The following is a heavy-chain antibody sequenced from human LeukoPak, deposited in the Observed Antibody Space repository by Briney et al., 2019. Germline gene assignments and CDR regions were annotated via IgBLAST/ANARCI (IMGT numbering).Heavy chain of an antibody. Sequence: PGGSLRLSCVASGLTFSDTNLAWSRQAPGKGLEWISYIRRVPTDLYYADSVKGRFTITRDNAKNSLYLQMNSLRAEDTANYYCARRARDFGDSHAFDFWGQGTMVTVSS. D-gene: IGHD4-17*01. J-gene: IGHJ3*01. V-gene: IGHV3-11*01. CDR1: GLTFSDTN. CDR3: ARRARDFGDSHAFDF. CDR2: IRRVPTDL.